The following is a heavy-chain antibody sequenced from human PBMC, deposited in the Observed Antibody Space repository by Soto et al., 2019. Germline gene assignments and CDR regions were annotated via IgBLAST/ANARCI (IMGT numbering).Heavy chain of an antibody. V-gene: IGHV4-59*01. J-gene: IGHJ6*02. D-gene: IGHD2-2*02. CDR2: IYYSGST. CDR1: GGSISSYY. Sequence: SLTCTVSGGSISSYYWSWIRQPPGKGLEWIGYIYYSGSTNYNPSLKSRVTISVDTSKNQFSLKLSSVTAADTAVYYCARAGYCSSTSCYTRFVQDYYGMDVWGQGTTVTVSS. CDR3: ARAGYCSSTSCYTRFVQDYYGMDV.